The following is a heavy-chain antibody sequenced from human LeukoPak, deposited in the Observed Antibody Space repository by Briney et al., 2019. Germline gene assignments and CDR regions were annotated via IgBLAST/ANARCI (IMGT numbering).Heavy chain of an antibody. CDR1: GYTFTGYY. D-gene: IGHD3-22*01. J-gene: IGHJ4*02. V-gene: IGHV1-2*02. CDR2: INPNSGGT. Sequence: ASVKVSCKASGYTFTGYYMHWVRQAPGQGLEWMGWINPNSGGTNYAQKFQGRVTMTRDTSISTAYMELSRLRSDDTAVYYCARVTYCYDSSGYLNYWGQGTLVTVSS. CDR3: ARVTYCYDSSGYLNY.